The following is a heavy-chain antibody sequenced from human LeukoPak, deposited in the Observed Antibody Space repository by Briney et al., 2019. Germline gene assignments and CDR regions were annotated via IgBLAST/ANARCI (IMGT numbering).Heavy chain of an antibody. CDR2: INTDGSRT. Sequence: GGSLRLSCAASGFTFSSYWMHWVRQAPGKGLVWVSRINTDGSRTSYVDSVKGRFTISRDNAKNTGYLQMNSLRVEETAVYYCARGGLPTHYYYMDVWGKGTTVTISS. V-gene: IGHV3-74*01. J-gene: IGHJ6*03. CDR1: GFTFSSYW. D-gene: IGHD3-10*01. CDR3: ARGGLPTHYYYMDV.